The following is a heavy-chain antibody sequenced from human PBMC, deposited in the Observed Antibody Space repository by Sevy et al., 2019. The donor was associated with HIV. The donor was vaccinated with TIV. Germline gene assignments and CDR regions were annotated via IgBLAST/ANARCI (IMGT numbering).Heavy chain of an antibody. V-gene: IGHV4-4*07. D-gene: IGHD3-3*01. CDR3: ARDRVTIFGVTIDYYFDY. CDR1: GDSISNYY. CDR2: IYDSGSS. Sequence: SETLSLTCTVSGDSISNYYWSWIRQPAGKGLEWIGRIYDSGSSTYNPPLESRVTMSADTTKNQLSLKLNSVTAADTAVYYCARDRVTIFGVTIDYYFDYWGQGTLVTVSS. J-gene: IGHJ4*02.